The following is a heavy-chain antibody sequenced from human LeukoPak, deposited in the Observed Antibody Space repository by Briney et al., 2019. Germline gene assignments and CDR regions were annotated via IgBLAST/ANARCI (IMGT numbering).Heavy chain of an antibody. V-gene: IGHV4-59*08. J-gene: IGHJ5*02. CDR1: GGSINNYF. CDR3: ERRARAEADTSPDNWIDP. D-gene: IGHD6-13*01. CDR2: VYYTGST. Sequence: SETLSLTCSVSGGSINNYFWNWLRQPPGRGLEWIGHVYYTGSTRYNPSLKSRVFISIDTSMNQFSLKLSSVTAADTAVYYCERRARAEADTSPDNWIDPWGQGTLVTVSS.